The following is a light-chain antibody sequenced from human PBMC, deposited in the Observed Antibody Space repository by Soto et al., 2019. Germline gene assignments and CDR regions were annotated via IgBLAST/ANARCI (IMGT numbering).Light chain of an antibody. V-gene: IGKV3-11*01. CDR2: DAS. CDR3: QQRYDWPLT. J-gene: IGKJ4*01. CDR1: QTVYNY. Sequence: EIVLTQSPATLSLSPGERATLSCRASQTVYNYLVWYQQRPGQAPRLLISDASNRATGIPARFGGSGSGTDFTLTINSLEPEDLAIYFCQQRYDWPLTFGGGSKIEMK.